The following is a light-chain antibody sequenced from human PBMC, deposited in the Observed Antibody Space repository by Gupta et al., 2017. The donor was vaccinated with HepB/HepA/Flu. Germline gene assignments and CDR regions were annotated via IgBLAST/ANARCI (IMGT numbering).Light chain of an antibody. J-gene: IGKJ4*01. CDR2: GAS. CDR3: QQYGSSPLT. Sequence: IVLTQSPGTLSLSTRERATISCRASQSVSSSHLPWYQQKPGQAPRLLIYGASSRATGIPDRFSGSGSGTDFTLTISRLEPEDFSVYYCQQYGSSPLTFGGGTKVEIK. CDR1: QSVSSSH. V-gene: IGKV3-20*01.